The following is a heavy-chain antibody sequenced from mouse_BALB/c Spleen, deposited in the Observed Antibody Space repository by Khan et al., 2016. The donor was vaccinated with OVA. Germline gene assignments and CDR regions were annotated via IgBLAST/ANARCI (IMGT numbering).Heavy chain of an antibody. CDR3: ERLAYYYDSEGFAY. CDR1: GFTFSTYG. Sequence: EVHLVESGGDLVEPGGSLKLSCAASGFTFSTYGMSWVRQTPDKRLEWVATISTGGHYTYYPDSVRGRFTISRDNAKNTLYLQMTSLKSEDTAMFYCERLAYYYDSEGFAYWGQGTLVTVSA. J-gene: IGHJ3*01. D-gene: IGHD1-1*01. CDR2: ISTGGHYT. V-gene: IGHV5-6*01.